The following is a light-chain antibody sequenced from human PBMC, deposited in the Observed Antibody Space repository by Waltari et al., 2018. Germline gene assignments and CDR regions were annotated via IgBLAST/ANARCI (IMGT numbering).Light chain of an antibody. Sequence: EIVMPHSQSTLSVSPGERATPSCRDTQSAINYLAWYQQKPGQAPRLLIFGASTRATGVPARFSGSGSGTEFTLTISSLQSEDSGVYYCQQYSKWPPFTFGQGTNLEIK. CDR3: QQYSKWPPFT. V-gene: IGKV3-15*01. CDR2: GAS. J-gene: IGKJ2*01. CDR1: QSAINY.